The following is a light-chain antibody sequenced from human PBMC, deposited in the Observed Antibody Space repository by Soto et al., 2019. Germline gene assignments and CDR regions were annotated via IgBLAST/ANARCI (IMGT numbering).Light chain of an antibody. V-gene: IGKV3-11*01. J-gene: IGKJ1*01. CDR1: QSVSNY. CDR2: GAS. Sequence: EIVLTQSPATLSLSPGEGATVSCRTSQSVSNYLAWYQQKPGQAPTLLIYGASNRATGIPARFSGSGSGTDFTLTISSLQPEAIAVYYCQQRSATWTFGQGTRVELK. CDR3: QQRSATWT.